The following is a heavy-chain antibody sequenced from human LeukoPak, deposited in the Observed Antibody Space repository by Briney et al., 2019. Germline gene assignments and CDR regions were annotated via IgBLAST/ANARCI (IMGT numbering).Heavy chain of an antibody. J-gene: IGHJ4*02. CDR3: ARGYSDGWYDDFDS. CDR2: IGVRYGNA. V-gene: IGHV1-18*04. D-gene: IGHD6-19*01. CDR1: GYNFNDHG. Sequence: ASVKVSCKASGYNFNDHGITWVRQAPGQGLEWLGWIGVRYGNAVYARKVQGRLTLTVDRSTTTAYMEFSRLTSDDTAICFCARGYSDGWYDDFDSWGQGTLVTVSS.